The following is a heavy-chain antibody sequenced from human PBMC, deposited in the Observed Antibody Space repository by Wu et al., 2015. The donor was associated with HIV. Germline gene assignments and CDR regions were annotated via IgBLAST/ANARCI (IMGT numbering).Heavy chain of an antibody. CDR1: GYTFTGYY. Sequence: QVQLVQSGAEVKKPGASVKVSCKASGYTFTGYYIHCVRQAPGQGLEWMGSINPDSGGTYYAQKFQGRVTMTRDTSIRTAYMELRGLRSDDTAVYYCTREGRSASDTGAFDIWGLGTMVTVSS. CDR2: INPDSGGT. J-gene: IGHJ3*02. CDR3: TREGRSASDTGAFDI. V-gene: IGHV1-2*02. D-gene: IGHD5-12*01.